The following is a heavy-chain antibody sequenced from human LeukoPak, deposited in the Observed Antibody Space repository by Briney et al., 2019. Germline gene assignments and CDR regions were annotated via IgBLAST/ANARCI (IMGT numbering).Heavy chain of an antibody. V-gene: IGHV5-51*01. CDR3: ARLGGYRDYYYYYGMDV. Sequence: GESLKISCKGSGYSFTSYWIGWVRQMPGKGLEWMGIIYPGDSDTRYSPSFQGQVTISADKSISTAYLQWGSLKASDTAMYYCARLGGYRDYYYYYGMDVWGQGTTVTVSS. J-gene: IGHJ6*02. CDR1: GYSFTSYW. D-gene: IGHD6-19*01. CDR2: IYPGDSDT.